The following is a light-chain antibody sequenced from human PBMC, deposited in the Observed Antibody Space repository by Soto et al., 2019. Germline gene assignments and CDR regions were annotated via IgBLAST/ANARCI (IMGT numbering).Light chain of an antibody. V-gene: IGLV2-8*01. CDR2: EVN. J-gene: IGLJ1*01. CDR3: TSYAGGNNV. CDR1: SSDVGGYNY. Sequence: QSALTQPPSASGSPGQSVTISCTGTSSDVGGYNYVSWYQQYPGKVPKLMVYEVNNRPSGVPDRFSGSESGNTASLTVSGLQAEDEADYYCTSYAGGNNVFGTGTKLTVL.